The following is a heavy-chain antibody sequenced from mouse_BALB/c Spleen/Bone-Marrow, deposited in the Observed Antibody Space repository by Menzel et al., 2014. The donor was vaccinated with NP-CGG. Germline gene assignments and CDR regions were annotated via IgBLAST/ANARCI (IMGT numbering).Heavy chain of an antibody. CDR2: INPSNGRT. Sequence: LQESGAELVKPGASVKLSCKASGYTFTSYWMHWVKQRPGQGLEWIGEINPSNGRTNYNEKFKSKATLTVDKSSSTAYMQLSSLTSEDSAVYYCARERYDYDWKDYWGQGTTLTVSS. CDR3: ARERYDYDWKDY. J-gene: IGHJ2*01. D-gene: IGHD2-4*01. V-gene: IGHV1S81*02. CDR1: GYTFTSYW.